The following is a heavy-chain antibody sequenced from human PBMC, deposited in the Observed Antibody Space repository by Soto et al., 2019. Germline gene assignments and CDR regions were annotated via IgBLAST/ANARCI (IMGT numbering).Heavy chain of an antibody. J-gene: IGHJ4*02. CDR1: GYTFTGYY. CDR3: ARVPADY. Sequence: QVQLVQSGAEVKKPGASVKVSCKASGYTFTGYYMHWVRQAPGQGLEWMGWINPNSGGTNYAQKCQGRVTMTRDTSISTAYMELSRLRSDDTAVYYCARVPADYWGQGTLVTVSS. V-gene: IGHV1-2*02. CDR2: INPNSGGT.